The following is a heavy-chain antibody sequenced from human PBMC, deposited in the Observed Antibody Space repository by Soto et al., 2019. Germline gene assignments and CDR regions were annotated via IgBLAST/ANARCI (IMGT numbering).Heavy chain of an antibody. D-gene: IGHD3-10*01. CDR3: ARSGEFSASDYFGF. CDR1: GFTVGNYG. V-gene: IGHV3-9*01. CDR2: ISWNSGRI. Sequence: EVQLVQSGGGWVQPGRSLRLSCGASGFTVGNYGMHWVRQAPGKGLEWVSSISWNSGRIGYADSVKGRFTISRDNVKNSLYLQMNSLGAEDTALYYFARSGEFSASDYFGFWGQGTLVTVSS. J-gene: IGHJ4*02.